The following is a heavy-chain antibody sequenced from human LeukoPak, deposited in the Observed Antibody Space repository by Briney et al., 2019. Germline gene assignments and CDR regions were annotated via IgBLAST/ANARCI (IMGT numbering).Heavy chain of an antibody. CDR3: RAVAGTMTDY. Sequence: SETLSLTCTVSGGSISSGGYYWSWIRQHPGKGLEWIGYIYYSGSTYYNPSLKSRVTISVDTSKNQFSLKLSSVTAADTAVYYCRAVAGTMTDYWGQGTLVTVSS. CDR2: IYYSGST. CDR1: GGSISSGGYY. D-gene: IGHD6-19*01. V-gene: IGHV4-31*03. J-gene: IGHJ4*02.